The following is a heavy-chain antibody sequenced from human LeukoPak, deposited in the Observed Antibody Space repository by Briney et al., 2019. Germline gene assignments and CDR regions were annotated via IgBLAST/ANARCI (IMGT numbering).Heavy chain of an antibody. CDR2: ISYDGSNK. J-gene: IGHJ5*02. CDR1: GFTFSSYG. D-gene: IGHD3-16*01. Sequence: GRSLRLSCAASGFTFSSYGLHWVRQAPGKGLEWVAVISYDGSNKYYADSVKGRFTISRDNSKNTLYLQMNSLRAEDTAVYYCAKGRGNYDYVWGIDNWFDPWGQGTLVTVSS. V-gene: IGHV3-30*18. CDR3: AKGRGNYDYVWGIDNWFDP.